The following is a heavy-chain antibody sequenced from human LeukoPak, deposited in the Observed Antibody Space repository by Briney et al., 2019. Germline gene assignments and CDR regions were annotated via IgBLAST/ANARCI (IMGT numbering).Heavy chain of an antibody. V-gene: IGHV4-34*01. CDR1: GGSFSGYY. CDR2: INHSGST. D-gene: IGHD6-19*01. J-gene: IGHJ4*02. CDR3: GRGFPSSGWYFDY. Sequence: SETLSLTCAVYGGSFSGYYWSWIRQPPGKGLEWIGEINHSGSTNYNPSLKSRVTISVDTSKNQFSLKLSSVTAADTAVYYCGRGFPSSGWYFDYWGQGTLVTVSS.